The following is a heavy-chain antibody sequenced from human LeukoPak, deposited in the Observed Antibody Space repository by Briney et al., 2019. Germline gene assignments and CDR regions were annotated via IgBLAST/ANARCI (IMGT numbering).Heavy chain of an antibody. CDR1: GGSISSSSYY. D-gene: IGHD5-12*01. CDR3: AGLPYYYYYYMDV. CDR2: IYYSGST. J-gene: IGHJ6*03. V-gene: IGHV4-39*01. Sequence: SETLSLTCTVSGGSISSSSYYWGWIRQPPGKGLEWIGSIYYSGSTYYNPSLKSRVTISVDTSKNQFSLKLSSVTAADAAVYYCAGLPYYYYYYMDVWGKGTTVTVSS.